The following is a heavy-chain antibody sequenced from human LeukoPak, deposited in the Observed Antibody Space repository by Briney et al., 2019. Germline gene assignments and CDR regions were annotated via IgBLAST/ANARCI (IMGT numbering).Heavy chain of an antibody. CDR3: ARTARAALPCCYYCYMDV. D-gene: IGHD6-6*01. CDR2: IYYSGST. J-gene: IGHJ6*03. V-gene: IGHV4-59*11. Sequence: SDTLSLTCTVAAGSISSHYWSWIRQPPGKGLEWIGYIYYSGSTNYNPSLKSRVTISVDTSKNQFSLKLSSVTAADTAVYYCARTARAALPCCYYCYMDVWGKGTTVTVSS. CDR1: AGSISSHY.